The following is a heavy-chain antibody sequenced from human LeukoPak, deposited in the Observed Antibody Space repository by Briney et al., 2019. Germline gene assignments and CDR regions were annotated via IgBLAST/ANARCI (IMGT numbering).Heavy chain of an antibody. D-gene: IGHD6-13*01. J-gene: IGHJ4*02. Sequence: GGSLRLSCAASGFTFSDHYMDWFRQAPGKGLQWVGRSRNKANSYVAEYAAPVKGRFTISRDDSKNSVFLQMDSLKTEDTAVYYCARELAAGPSDHWGQGTLVTVSS. CDR2: SRNKANSYVA. CDR3: ARELAAGPSDH. V-gene: IGHV3-72*01. CDR1: GFTFSDHY.